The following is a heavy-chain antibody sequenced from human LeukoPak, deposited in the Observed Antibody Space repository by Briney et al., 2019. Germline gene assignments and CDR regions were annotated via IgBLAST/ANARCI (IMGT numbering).Heavy chain of an antibody. D-gene: IGHD2-15*01. CDR3: TTGNVGD. V-gene: IGHV3-15*07. Sequence: GGSLRLSCAASGFTFTSAWMNWVRHAPGRGLEWVGRIKSKIDGGTTDYAAPVKGRLTISRDDSKHTLYLQMNNLNTEDTAVYYCTTGNVGDWGQGTLVTVSS. CDR1: GFTFTSAW. J-gene: IGHJ4*02. CDR2: IKSKIDGGTT.